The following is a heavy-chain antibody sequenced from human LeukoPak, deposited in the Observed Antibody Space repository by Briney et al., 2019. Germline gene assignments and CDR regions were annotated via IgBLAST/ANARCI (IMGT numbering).Heavy chain of an antibody. D-gene: IGHD6-19*01. V-gene: IGHV3-23*01. CDR3: AKDGYSSGWPDAFDI. Sequence: GGSLRLSCAASGFTFSSYGMHWVRQAPGKGLEWVSAISGSGGSTYYADSVKGRFTISRDNSKNTLYLQMNSLRAEDTAVYYCAKDGYSSGWPDAFDIWGQGTMVTVSS. CDR2: ISGSGGST. CDR1: GFTFSSYG. J-gene: IGHJ3*02.